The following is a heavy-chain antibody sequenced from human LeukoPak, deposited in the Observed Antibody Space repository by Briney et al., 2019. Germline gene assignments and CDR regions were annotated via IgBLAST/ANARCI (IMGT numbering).Heavy chain of an antibody. Sequence: GGSLRLSCAASGFTFSNYWMHWVRQAPGKGLMWVSRIRTDGDTSYADSVRGRFTISRDNSKNTLYLQMNSLRAEDTAVYYCARDARVGDPLDYWGQGTLVTVSS. D-gene: IGHD4-17*01. CDR3: ARDARVGDPLDY. J-gene: IGHJ4*02. CDR2: IRTDGDT. CDR1: GFTFSNYW. V-gene: IGHV3-74*01.